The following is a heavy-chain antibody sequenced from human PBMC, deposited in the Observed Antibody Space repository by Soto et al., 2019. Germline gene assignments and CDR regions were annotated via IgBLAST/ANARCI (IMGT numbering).Heavy chain of an antibody. CDR1: GVSISSYY. Sequence: SETLSLTCTVSGVSISSYYWSWIRQPPGKGLEWIGYIYYSGSTNYNPSLKSRVTISLDTSKNQFSLKLSSVTAADTAVYYCARARGGYYDYWGQGTLVTVSS. CDR2: IYYSGST. V-gene: IGHV4-59*01. D-gene: IGHD3-22*01. J-gene: IGHJ4*02. CDR3: ARARGGYYDY.